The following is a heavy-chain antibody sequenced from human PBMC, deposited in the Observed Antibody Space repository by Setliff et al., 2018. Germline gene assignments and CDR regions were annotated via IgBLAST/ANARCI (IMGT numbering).Heavy chain of an antibody. CDR3: VRVEAGYCSSTSCYVVGAFDI. J-gene: IGHJ3*02. CDR2: IYTSGST. CDR1: GGSISSYY. D-gene: IGHD2-2*03. Sequence: PSETLSLTCTVSGGSISSYYWNWIRQPPGKGLEWIGYIYTSGSTNYNPSLKSRGTISVDTSRNQFSLKLSSVTAADTAVYYCVRVEAGYCSSTSCYVVGAFDIWGQGTMVTVSS. V-gene: IGHV4-4*08.